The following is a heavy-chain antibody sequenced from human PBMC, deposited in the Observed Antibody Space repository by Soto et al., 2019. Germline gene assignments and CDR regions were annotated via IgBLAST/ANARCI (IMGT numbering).Heavy chain of an antibody. CDR1: GFTFSSYG. V-gene: IGHV3-33*01. D-gene: IGHD4-17*01. CDR2: IWYDGSNK. J-gene: IGHJ6*02. CDR3: ARDMTTVKSLYYYYGMDV. Sequence: GGSLRLSCAASGFTFSSYGMHWVRQAPGKGLEWVAVIWYDGSNKYYADSVKGRFAISRDNSKNTLYLQMNSLRAEDTAVYYCARDMTTVKSLYYYYGMDVWGQGTTVTVSS.